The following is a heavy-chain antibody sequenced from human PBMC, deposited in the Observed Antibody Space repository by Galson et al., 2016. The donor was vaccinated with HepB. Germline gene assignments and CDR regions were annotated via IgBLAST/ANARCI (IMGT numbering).Heavy chain of an antibody. V-gene: IGHV1-69*13. CDR1: EDTFSSYA. Sequence: SVKVSCKASEDTFSSYAVSWVRQAPGQGLEWMGGLIPIFGTTNYAQRFQGRVTITADQSTSTAYMELSSLRSDDTAVYYCATGGVGEHLGYYYYTMDVWGQGTMVTVSS. CDR3: ATGGVGEHLGYYYYTMDV. CDR2: LIPIFGTT. D-gene: IGHD3-10*01. J-gene: IGHJ6*02.